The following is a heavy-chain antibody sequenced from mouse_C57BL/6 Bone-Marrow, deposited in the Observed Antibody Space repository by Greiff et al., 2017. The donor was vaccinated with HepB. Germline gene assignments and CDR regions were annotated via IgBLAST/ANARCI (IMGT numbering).Heavy chain of an antibody. CDR2: IDPSDSYT. J-gene: IGHJ3*01. CDR1: GYTFTSYW. Sequence: VQLQQPGAELVMPGASVKLSCKASGYTFTSYWMHWVKQRPGQGLEWIGEIDPSDSYTNYNRKFKGKSTLTVDKSSSTAYMQLSSLTSEDSAVYYCAREVYYDYDAAWFAYWGQGTLVTVSA. V-gene: IGHV1-69*01. CDR3: AREVYYDYDAAWFAY. D-gene: IGHD2-4*01.